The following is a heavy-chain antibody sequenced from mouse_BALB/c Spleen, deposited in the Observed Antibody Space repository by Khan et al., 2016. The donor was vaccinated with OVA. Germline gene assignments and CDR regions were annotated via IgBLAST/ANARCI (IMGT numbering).Heavy chain of an antibody. V-gene: IGHV1-63*02. J-gene: IGHJ1*01. CDR2: IYPGVGYI. CDR3: TRWATWFFDV. D-gene: IGHD3-1*01. Sequence: QVQLQQSGAELVRPGTSVKISCKASGYTFTNYWLGWVKQRPGHGLEGFGDIYPGVGYINYNEKFKGRVTLTAGTSSSTAYIQISGLTSEDSAVYFCTRWATWFFDVWGAGTTVTVSS. CDR1: GYTFTNYW.